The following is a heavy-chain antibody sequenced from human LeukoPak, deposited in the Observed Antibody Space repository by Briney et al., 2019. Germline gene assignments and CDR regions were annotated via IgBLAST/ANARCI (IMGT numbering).Heavy chain of an antibody. V-gene: IGHV4-59*01. D-gene: IGHD2-2*01. CDR1: GGSISSYY. CDR2: IYYSGST. CDR3: ARQLLAGIAFDI. J-gene: IGHJ3*02. Sequence: MPSETLSLTCTVSGGSISSYYWSWIRQPPGKGLEWIGYIYYSGSTNYNPSLKSRVTISVDTSKNQFSLKLSSVTAADTAVYYCARQLLAGIAFDIWGQGTMVTVSS.